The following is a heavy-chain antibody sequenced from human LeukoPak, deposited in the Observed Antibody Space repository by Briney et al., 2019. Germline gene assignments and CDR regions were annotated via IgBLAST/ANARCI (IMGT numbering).Heavy chain of an antibody. V-gene: IGHV4-39*07. Sequence: KASETLSLTCTVSGGSISSSSYYWGWIRQPPGKGLEWIGSIYYSGSTYYNPSLKSRVTISVDTSKNQFSLKLSSVTAADTAVYYCARVHSGWDGNWFDPWGQGTLVTVSS. D-gene: IGHD6-19*01. J-gene: IGHJ5*02. CDR1: GGSISSSSYY. CDR2: IYYSGST. CDR3: ARVHSGWDGNWFDP.